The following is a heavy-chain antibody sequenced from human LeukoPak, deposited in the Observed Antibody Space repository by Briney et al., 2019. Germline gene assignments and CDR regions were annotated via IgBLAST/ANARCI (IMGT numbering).Heavy chain of an antibody. Sequence: GGSLRLSCAASGFTFSDYWLSWVRQAPGKGLGWVTNINQDGGGKYYVDSVNGRFTISRDNAKNSLYLQLNSLRAEDTAVYYCASSPLRLRNYFDYWGQGTLVTVSS. CDR2: INQDGGGK. J-gene: IGHJ4*02. D-gene: IGHD3-16*01. CDR1: GFTFSDYW. V-gene: IGHV3-7*01. CDR3: ASSPLRLRNYFDY.